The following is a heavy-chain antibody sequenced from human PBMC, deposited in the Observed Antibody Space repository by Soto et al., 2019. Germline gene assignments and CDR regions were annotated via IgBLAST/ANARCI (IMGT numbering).Heavy chain of an antibody. CDR1: GFTFSDYY. CDR2: ISSSGSTI. Sequence: LRLSCAASGFTFSDYYMSWIRQAPGKGLEWVSSISSSGSTIYYADSVKGRFTISRDNAKNSLYLQMNSLRAEDTAVYYCARDSYLHGDYYYGMDVWGQGTTVTVSS. V-gene: IGHV3-11*01. D-gene: IGHD3-10*01. CDR3: ARDSYLHGDYYYGMDV. J-gene: IGHJ6*02.